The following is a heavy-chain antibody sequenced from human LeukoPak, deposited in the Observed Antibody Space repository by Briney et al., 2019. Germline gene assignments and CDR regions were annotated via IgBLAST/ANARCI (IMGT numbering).Heavy chain of an antibody. V-gene: IGHV4-34*01. CDR2: INHSGST. CDR1: GGSFSGYY. Sequence: SETLSLTCAVYGGSFSGYYWSWIRQPPGKGLEWIGEINHSGSTNYNPSLKSRVTISVDTSKNQFSLKLSSVTAADAAVYYCARGPYSSGWGQGTLVTASS. J-gene: IGHJ4*02. CDR3: ARGPYSSG. D-gene: IGHD6-19*01.